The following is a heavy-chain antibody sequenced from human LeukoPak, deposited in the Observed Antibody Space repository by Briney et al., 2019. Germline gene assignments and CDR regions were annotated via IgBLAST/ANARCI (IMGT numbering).Heavy chain of an antibody. D-gene: IGHD4-11*01. J-gene: IGHJ4*02. CDR1: GFTFSSYW. CDR3: AREDHSKYEY. Sequence: GGPLRLSCVASGFTFSSYWMSWVRQAPGKGLEWVASIKQDGSEKFYVDSVKGRFTISKDNAKNSLYLQINSLRAEDTAVYYCAREDHSKYEYWGQGTLVTVSS. CDR2: IKQDGSEK. V-gene: IGHV3-7*01.